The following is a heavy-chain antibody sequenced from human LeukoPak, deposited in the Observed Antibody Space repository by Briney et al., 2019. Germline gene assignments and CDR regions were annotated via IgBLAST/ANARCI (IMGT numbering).Heavy chain of an antibody. V-gene: IGHV3-74*01. D-gene: IGHD1-26*01. Sequence: GGSLRLSCAASGFSFSSYWMHWVRQAPGKGLVWVSRINSDGSTTNYADSVKGRFTISRDNAKNTLYLQMNSLRAEDTAVYYCARRSSGSPPYYFDYWGQGTLVTVSS. CDR2: INSDGSTT. J-gene: IGHJ4*02. CDR3: ARRSSGSPPYYFDY. CDR1: GFSFSSYW.